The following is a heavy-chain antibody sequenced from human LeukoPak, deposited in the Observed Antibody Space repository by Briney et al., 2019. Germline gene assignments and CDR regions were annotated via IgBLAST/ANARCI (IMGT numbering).Heavy chain of an antibody. V-gene: IGHV4-59*01. J-gene: IGHJ5*02. Sequence: PSETLSLTCTVPRGSIKDYYWSWIRPPPQKRREWRGYIYYSGTTTYNPSPRSRVTISLDTSTNQFSLKLSSVTAADTAVYYCARRFCSSAGYHRTFNWFDPWGQGTLVTVSS. CDR3: ARRFCSSAGYHRTFNWFDP. CDR2: IYYSGTT. CDR1: RGSIKDYY. D-gene: IGHD2-2*01.